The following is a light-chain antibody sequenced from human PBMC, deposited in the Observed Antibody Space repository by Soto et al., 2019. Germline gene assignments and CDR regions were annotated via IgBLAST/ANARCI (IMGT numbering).Light chain of an antibody. J-gene: IGLJ1*01. CDR3: SSFTSTSTFV. Sequence: QSALTQPASVSGSPGQSITISCTGTSDDVGGYNYVSWFQQHPGKAPKLLIFEVSNRPSGVSHRFSGSKSGNTASLTISGLQAEDEADYYCSSFTSTSTFVFGSGTKVTVL. CDR1: SDDVGGYNY. CDR2: EVS. V-gene: IGLV2-14*01.